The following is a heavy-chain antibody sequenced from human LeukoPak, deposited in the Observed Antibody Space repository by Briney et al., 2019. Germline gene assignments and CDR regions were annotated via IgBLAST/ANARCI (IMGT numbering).Heavy chain of an antibody. J-gene: IGHJ4*02. CDR1: GGSLSGYY. CDR2: INHSGRI. D-gene: IGHD6-13*01. CDR3: VTEDNELASAGKREVL. Sequence: ETLSLTCAVSGGSLSGYYWTWIRQPPGKGLEWIGEINHSGRIAYNLSLMSRVTMSLDTSNKQFSLKLTSVTAADTAVYYCVTEDNELASAGKREVLWGQGTLVTVSS. V-gene: IGHV4-34*01.